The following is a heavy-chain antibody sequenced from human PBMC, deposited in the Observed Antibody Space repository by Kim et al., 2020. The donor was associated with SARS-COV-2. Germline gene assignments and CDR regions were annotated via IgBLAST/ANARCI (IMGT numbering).Heavy chain of an antibody. D-gene: IGHD3-10*01. CDR1: GGSISSYY. V-gene: IGHV4-59*01. CDR3: ARASALWFGELSFDY. Sequence: SETLSLTCTVSGGSISSYYWSWIRQPPGKGLEWIGYIYYSGSTNYNPSLKSRVTISVDTSKNQFSLKLSSVTAADTAVYYCARASALWFGELSFDYWGQGTLVTVSS. J-gene: IGHJ4*02. CDR2: IYYSGST.